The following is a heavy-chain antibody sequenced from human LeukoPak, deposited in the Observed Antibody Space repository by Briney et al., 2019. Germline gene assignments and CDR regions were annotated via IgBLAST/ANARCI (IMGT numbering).Heavy chain of an antibody. CDR3: ARGGYYGSGNDFRFDP. CDR1: GGSISSGSYY. V-gene: IGHV4-61*02. Sequence: SQTLSLTCTVSGGSISSGSYYWSWIRQPAGKGLEWIGRIYTSGSTNYNPSLKSRVTISVETSKNQFSLKLKSVTAADTAVYYCARGGYYGSGNDFRFDPWGQGTLVTVSS. CDR2: IYTSGST. J-gene: IGHJ5*02. D-gene: IGHD3-10*01.